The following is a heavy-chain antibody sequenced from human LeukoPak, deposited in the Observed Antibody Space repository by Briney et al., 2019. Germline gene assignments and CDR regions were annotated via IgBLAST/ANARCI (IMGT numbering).Heavy chain of an antibody. D-gene: IGHD3-9*01. Sequence: GGSLRLSCAASGFTLDSHGMHWVRQAPGKGLEWVAVISYDGSNKYYADSVKGRFTNSRDNSKNTLYLQMDSLRAEDTAVYYCARDYDIFTGYSNGYYFDYWGQGTLVPVSS. CDR1: GFTLDSHG. V-gene: IGHV3-30*03. CDR2: ISYDGSNK. J-gene: IGHJ4*02. CDR3: ARDYDIFTGYSNGYYFDY.